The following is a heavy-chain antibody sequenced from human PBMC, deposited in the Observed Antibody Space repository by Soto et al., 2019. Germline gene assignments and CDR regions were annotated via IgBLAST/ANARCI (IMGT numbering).Heavy chain of an antibody. CDR1: GGSISSYY. CDR3: ARIGYCSGVRCLPLDY. J-gene: IGHJ4*02. V-gene: IGHV4-59*01. D-gene: IGHD2-15*01. CDR2: IYYRGST. Sequence: SETLSLTCTVSGGSISSYYWSWIRQPPGKELEWIGYIYYRGSTNYNPSLKSRVTISVDTSKNQFSLRLSSVTAADTAIYYCARIGYCSGVRCLPLDYWGQGTLVTVSS.